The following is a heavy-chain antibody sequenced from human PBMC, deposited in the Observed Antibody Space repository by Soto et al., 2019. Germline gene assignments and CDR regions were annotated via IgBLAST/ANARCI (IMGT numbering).Heavy chain of an antibody. V-gene: IGHV4-31*03. CDR2: ISYSGST. D-gene: IGHD1-1*01. CDR1: GGSISSGGYY. Sequence: SETLSLTCTVSGGSISSGGYYWSWIRQHPGKGLEWIGYISYSGSTYYNPSLKSRVTISVDTSKNQFSLKLSSVTAADTAVYYWARENNPGGFAPGGRGTVAPVS. J-gene: IGHJ5*02. CDR3: ARENNPGGFAP.